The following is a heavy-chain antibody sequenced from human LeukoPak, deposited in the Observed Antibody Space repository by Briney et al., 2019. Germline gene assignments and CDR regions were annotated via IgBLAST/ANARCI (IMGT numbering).Heavy chain of an antibody. J-gene: IGHJ6*02. CDR1: GGSFSGYY. CDR2: INHSGST. Sequence: PSETLSLTCAVNGGSFSGYYWSWIRQPPGKGLEWIGEINHSGSTNYNPSLKSRVTISVDTSKNQFSLKLSSVTAADTAVYYCARDHRYCSGGSCSNGMDVWGQGTTVTVSS. V-gene: IGHV4-34*09. CDR3: ARDHRYCSGGSCSNGMDV. D-gene: IGHD2-15*01.